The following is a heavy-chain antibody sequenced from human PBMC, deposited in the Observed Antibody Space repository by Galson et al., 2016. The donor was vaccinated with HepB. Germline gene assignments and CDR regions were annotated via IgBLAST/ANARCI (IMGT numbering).Heavy chain of an antibody. CDR2: ISAYSGNT. CDR3: ARDTHCTSTSSCYLPDAFDI. J-gene: IGHJ3*02. D-gene: IGHD2-2*01. Sequence: SVKVSCKASGYTFTSYGFSWVRQAPGQGLEWMGWISAYSGNTNYAQKVQGRVTMTTDTSTSTAYMELRSLRSDDTAVYYCARDTHCTSTSSCYLPDAFDIWGQGTMVTVSS. V-gene: IGHV1-18*04. CDR1: GYTFTSYG.